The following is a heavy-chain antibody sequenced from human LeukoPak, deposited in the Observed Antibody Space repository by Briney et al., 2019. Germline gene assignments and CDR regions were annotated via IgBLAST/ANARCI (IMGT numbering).Heavy chain of an antibody. CDR3: ARETTVTNAFDI. CDR1: GGSISSYY. V-gene: IGHV4-59*01. J-gene: IGHJ3*02. D-gene: IGHD4-17*01. CDR2: IYYSGST. Sequence: TPSETLSLTCTVSGGSISSYYWSWIRQPPVKGLEWIGYIYYSGSTNYNPSLKSRVTISVDTSKNQFSLKLSSVTAADTAVYYCARETTVTNAFDIWGQGTMVTVSS.